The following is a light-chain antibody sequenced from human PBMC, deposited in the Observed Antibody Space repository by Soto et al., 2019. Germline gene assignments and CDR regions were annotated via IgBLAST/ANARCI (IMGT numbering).Light chain of an antibody. J-gene: IGKJ4*01. V-gene: IGKV3-20*01. CDR2: DVS. CDR3: QQYGSTPLT. Sequence: EIVLTQSPGTLSSSPGERATLSCRASQSVRNNYLAWYQQKPGQPPRFLIYDVSTRAAGIPDRFSGSGSGTDFTLTISRLEPEDFAVYYCQQYGSTPLTFGGGTKVDIK. CDR1: QSVRNNY.